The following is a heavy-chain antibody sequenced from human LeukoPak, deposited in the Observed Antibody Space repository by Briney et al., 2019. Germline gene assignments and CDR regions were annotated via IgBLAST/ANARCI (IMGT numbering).Heavy chain of an antibody. J-gene: IGHJ6*03. CDR1: GFTFSSYA. Sequence: GGSLRLSCAASGFTFSSYAMHWVRQAPGKGLEWVAVISYDGSNKYYADSVKGRFTISRDNSKNTLYLQMNSLRAEDTAVYYCAREKSFLEWLSTGRRDGYYMDVWGKGTTVTVSS. CDR3: AREKSFLEWLSTGRRDGYYMDV. V-gene: IGHV3-30*04. CDR2: ISYDGSNK. D-gene: IGHD3-3*02.